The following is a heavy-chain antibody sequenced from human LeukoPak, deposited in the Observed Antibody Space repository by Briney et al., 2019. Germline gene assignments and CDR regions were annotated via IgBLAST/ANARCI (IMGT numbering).Heavy chain of an antibody. CDR3: ARRGTMVRGVIISGFDP. Sequence: SETLSLTCAVYGGSFSGYYWSWIRQPPGKGLEWIGEINHSGSTNYNPSLKSRVTISVDTSKNQFSLKLSSVTAADTAEYYYARRGTMVRGVIISGFDPWGQGTLVTVSS. V-gene: IGHV4-34*01. D-gene: IGHD3-10*01. J-gene: IGHJ5*02. CDR2: INHSGST. CDR1: GGSFSGYY.